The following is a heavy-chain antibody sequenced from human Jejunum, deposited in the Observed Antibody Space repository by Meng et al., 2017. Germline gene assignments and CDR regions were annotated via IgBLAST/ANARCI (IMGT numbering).Heavy chain of an antibody. CDR2: ISHSGST. V-gene: IGHV4-34*01. Sequence: VQRQQWGAGLLKPSETLSLTCAVSGGSLKDFYWNWIRQPPGKGLEWIGEISHSGSTNYNPSLKSRVTISVDRSQNQLSLKLTSVSGTDTAVYFCARALGAYGDSGFAYWGQGALVTVSS. J-gene: IGHJ4*02. CDR1: GGSLKDFY. D-gene: IGHD4-17*01. CDR3: ARALGAYGDSGFAY.